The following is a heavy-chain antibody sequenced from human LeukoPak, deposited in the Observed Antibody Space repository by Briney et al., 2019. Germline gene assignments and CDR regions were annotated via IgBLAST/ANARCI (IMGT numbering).Heavy chain of an antibody. D-gene: IGHD3-10*01. V-gene: IGHV4-34*01. Sequence: PSETLSLTCAVYGGSFSGYYCSWIRQPPGKGLEWIGEINHSGSTNYNPSLKSRVTISVDTSKNQFSLKLSSVTAADTAVYYCARGPDYYGNGYWGQGTLVTVSS. J-gene: IGHJ4*02. CDR2: INHSGST. CDR1: GGSFSGYY. CDR3: ARGPDYYGNGY.